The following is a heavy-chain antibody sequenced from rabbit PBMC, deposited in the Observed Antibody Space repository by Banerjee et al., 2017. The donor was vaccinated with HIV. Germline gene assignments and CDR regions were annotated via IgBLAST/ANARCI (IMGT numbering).Heavy chain of an antibody. CDR1: GFSFSSSYY. V-gene: IGHV1S40*01. D-gene: IGHD8-1*01. CDR2: IYAGSSGST. Sequence: QSLEESGGDLVKPGASLTLTCTASGFSFSSSYYMCWVRQAPGKGLEWIACIYAGSSGSTYYASWAKGRFTISKTSSTTVTLQMTSLTAADTATYFCARDAGYAGGGYADLWGPGTLVTVS. J-gene: IGHJ4*01. CDR3: ARDAGYAGGGYADL.